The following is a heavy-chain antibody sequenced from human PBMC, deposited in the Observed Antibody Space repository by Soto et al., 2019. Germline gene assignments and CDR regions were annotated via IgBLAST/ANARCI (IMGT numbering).Heavy chain of an antibody. CDR1: GFTFSSYA. J-gene: IGHJ4*02. V-gene: IGHV3-23*01. D-gene: IGHD3-22*01. CDR3: AKGDDSSGYYYTLDY. Sequence: GGSLRLSCAASGFTFSSYAMSWVRQAPGKGLEWVSAISGSGGSTYYADSVKGRFTISRDNSKNTLYLQMNSLRAEDTAVYYCAKGDDSSGYYYTLDYWGQGTLVTVSS. CDR2: ISGSGGST.